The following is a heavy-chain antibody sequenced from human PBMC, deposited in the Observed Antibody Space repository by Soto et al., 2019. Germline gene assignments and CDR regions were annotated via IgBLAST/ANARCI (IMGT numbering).Heavy chain of an antibody. V-gene: IGHV4-4*07. CDR1: GGSISSYY. CDR2: IYTSGST. J-gene: IGHJ6*02. Sequence: SETLSLTCTVSGGSISSYYWSWIRQPAGKGLEWIGRIYTSGSTNYNPSLKSRVTMSVDTSNNQFSLKLSSVTAADTAVYYCARDGDGRMTTNPYYYNGMDVWGPGTTVTVSS. D-gene: IGHD4-4*01. CDR3: ARDGDGRMTTNPYYYNGMDV.